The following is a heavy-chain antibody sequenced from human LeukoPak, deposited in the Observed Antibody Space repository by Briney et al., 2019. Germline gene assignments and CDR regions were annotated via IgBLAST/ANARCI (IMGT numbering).Heavy chain of an antibody. CDR2: IYYSGST. J-gene: IGHJ4*02. V-gene: IGHV4-39*01. Sequence: SETLSLTCTVSGGSISSSSYYWGWIRQPPGKGLEWIGSIYYSGSTYYNPSLKSRVTISVDTSKNQFSLKLSSVTAADTAVYCCASGVPRITIFGVVKAGEGFWGQGTLVTVSS. CDR1: GGSISSSSYY. CDR3: ASGVPRITIFGVVKAGEGF. D-gene: IGHD3-3*01.